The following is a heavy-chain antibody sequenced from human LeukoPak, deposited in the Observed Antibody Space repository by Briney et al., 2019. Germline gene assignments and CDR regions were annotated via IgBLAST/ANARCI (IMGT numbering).Heavy chain of an antibody. CDR3: TSSAPGGYSYGKGDY. CDR2: IYYSGST. CDR1: GGSISSYY. Sequence: PSETPSLTCTVSGGSISSYYWSWIRQPPGKGLEWIGYIYYSGSTNYNPSLKSRVTISVDTSKNQFSLKLSSVTAADTAVYYCTSSAPGGYSYGKGDYWGQGTLVTVSS. V-gene: IGHV4-59*08. J-gene: IGHJ4*02. D-gene: IGHD5-18*01.